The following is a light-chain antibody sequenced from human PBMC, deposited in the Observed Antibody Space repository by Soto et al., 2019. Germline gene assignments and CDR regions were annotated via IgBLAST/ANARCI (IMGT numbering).Light chain of an antibody. V-gene: IGKV3-20*01. CDR1: QTVRSSY. Sequence: EIVLTQSPGTLSLSPGERATLSCRASQTVRSSYLAWYQQKPGQAPRLLFYGPSTRATGVPDRFTGRGSGSDFTLTISRLEPEDFALYYCQQFGTSPQTFGQGTLVDIK. CDR3: QQFGTSPQT. J-gene: IGKJ1*01. CDR2: GPS.